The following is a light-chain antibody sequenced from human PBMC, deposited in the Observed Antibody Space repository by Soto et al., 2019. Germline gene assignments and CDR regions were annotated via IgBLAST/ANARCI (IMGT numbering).Light chain of an antibody. V-gene: IGLV1-44*01. Sequence: QSVLTQPPSASGTPGQRVTISCSGSSSNIGGNTVNWYQQIPGTAPKLLIYSNSQRPSGVPDRFSGSKSGSAASLAISGLQSEDEADYYCAAWDDSRNRPGFGGGTQLTGL. CDR2: SNS. CDR3: AAWDDSRNRPG. CDR1: SSNIGGNT. J-gene: IGLJ7*01.